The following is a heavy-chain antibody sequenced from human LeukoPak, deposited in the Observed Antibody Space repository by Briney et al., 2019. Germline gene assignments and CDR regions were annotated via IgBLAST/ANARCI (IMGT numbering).Heavy chain of an antibody. Sequence: ASVKVSCKASGYTFTSYGISWVRQAPGHGLEWMGWISAYNDNTNYAQKLQGRVTMTTDTSTSTAYMELRSLRSDDTAAYYCARGPYYYDSSGYPPFDYWGQGTLVAVSS. D-gene: IGHD3-22*01. V-gene: IGHV1-18*01. J-gene: IGHJ4*02. CDR1: GYTFTSYG. CDR2: ISAYNDNT. CDR3: ARGPYYYDSSGYPPFDY.